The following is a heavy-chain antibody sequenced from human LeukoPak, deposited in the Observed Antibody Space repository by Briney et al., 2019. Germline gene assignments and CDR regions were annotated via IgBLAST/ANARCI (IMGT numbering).Heavy chain of an antibody. D-gene: IGHD3-10*01. Sequence: SETLSLTCAVYGGSFSGYYWSWIRQPPGKGLEWIGEINHSGSTNYNPSLKSRVTISVDTSENQFSLKLSSVTAADTAVYYCARGKVRGVIIAPFGYWGQGTLVTVSS. CDR3: ARGKVRGVIIAPFGY. J-gene: IGHJ4*02. CDR1: GGSFSGYY. CDR2: INHSGST. V-gene: IGHV4-34*01.